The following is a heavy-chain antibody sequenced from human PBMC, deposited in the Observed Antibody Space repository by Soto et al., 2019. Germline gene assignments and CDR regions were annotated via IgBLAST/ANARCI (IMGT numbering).Heavy chain of an antibody. CDR2: INAGNGNT. CDR3: ARSIVVVTALVY. V-gene: IGHV1-3*05. J-gene: IGHJ4*02. CDR1: GYTFTSYA. Sequence: QVQLVQSGAEEKKPGASVKVSCKASGYTFTSYAMHWVRQAPGQRLEWMGWINAGNGNTKYSQKFQGRVTITRDTSASTAYMELSSLRSEDTAVYYCARSIVVVTALVYWSQGTLVTVSS. D-gene: IGHD2-21*02.